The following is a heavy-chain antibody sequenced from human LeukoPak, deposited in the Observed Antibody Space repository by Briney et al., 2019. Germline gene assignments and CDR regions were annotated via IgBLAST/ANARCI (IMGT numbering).Heavy chain of an antibody. CDR1: GFTFSSFS. D-gene: IGHD3-10*01. Sequence: PGGSLRLSCAASGFTFSSFSMSRVRQAPGKGLEWVANIKQDGNEKYYVDSVKGRFTISRDNAKNSLYLQMNSLRAEDTAVYYCAREYFYGSGSYYNGYWGQGALVTVSS. V-gene: IGHV3-7*04. J-gene: IGHJ4*02. CDR2: IKQDGNEK. CDR3: AREYFYGSGSYYNGY.